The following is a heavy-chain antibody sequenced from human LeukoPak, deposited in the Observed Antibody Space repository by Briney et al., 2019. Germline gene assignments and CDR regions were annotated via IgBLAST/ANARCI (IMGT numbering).Heavy chain of an antibody. D-gene: IGHD4-11*01. J-gene: IGHJ6*03. V-gene: IGHV3-48*03. Sequence: GGSQRLSCAASGFTFSNYEMNWVRQAPGKGLEWISHISNFGDIIHYADSVEGRFTISRDNAKNSLYLQMNSLRAEDTAVYYCAKDATAVIGTVYMDVWGKGTTVTISS. CDR1: GFTFSNYE. CDR2: ISNFGDII. CDR3: AKDATAVIGTVYMDV.